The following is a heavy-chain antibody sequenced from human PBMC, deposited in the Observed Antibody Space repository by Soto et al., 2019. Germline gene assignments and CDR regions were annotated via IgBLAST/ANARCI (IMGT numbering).Heavy chain of an antibody. D-gene: IGHD3-16*02. J-gene: IGHJ4*01. Sequence: ASVKVSCKSSGYTFVTYGITWVRQAPGQDLKWLGWISLYNDETRYAQNLQGRATMTRDTATSTVYMELTSLTPDDTAVYYCATTRSYGWERPFDYWGQGTLVTVSS. V-gene: IGHV1-18*04. CDR2: ISLYNDET. CDR3: ATTRSYGWERPFDY. CDR1: GYTFVTYG.